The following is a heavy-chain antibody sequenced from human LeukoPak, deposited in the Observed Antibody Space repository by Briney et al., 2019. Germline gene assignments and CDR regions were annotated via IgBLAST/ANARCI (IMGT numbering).Heavy chain of an antibody. CDR1: GFTFSNVW. Sequence: PGGSLRLSCAASGFTFSNVWMNWVRQAPGKGLEWVSYITTTSSTMYYADSVKGRFTISRDNAKNSLYLQMNSLRAEDTAVYYCTRDYSSSSGRAFDIWGPGTMVTVSS. V-gene: IGHV3-48*01. D-gene: IGHD6-6*01. CDR3: TRDYSSSSGRAFDI. J-gene: IGHJ3*02. CDR2: ITTTSSTM.